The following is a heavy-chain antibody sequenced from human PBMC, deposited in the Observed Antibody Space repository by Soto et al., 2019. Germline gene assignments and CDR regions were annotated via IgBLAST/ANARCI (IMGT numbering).Heavy chain of an antibody. J-gene: IGHJ6*02. CDR2: IKQDGSEK. Sequence: PGGSLRLSCVTSGFTFSNYWMSWVRQTPGKGLEWVANIKQDGSEKYYVDSVKGRFTISRDNAKNSLYLQMNSLRVDDTAIYYRVLTGHADGLDVWGQGTTVTVSS. CDR1: GFTFSNYW. CDR3: VLTGHADGLDV. V-gene: IGHV3-7*01. D-gene: IGHD3-9*01.